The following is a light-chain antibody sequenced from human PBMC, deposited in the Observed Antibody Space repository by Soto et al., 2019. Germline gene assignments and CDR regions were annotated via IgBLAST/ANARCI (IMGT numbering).Light chain of an antibody. Sequence: EIVLTQSPDTLSLSPGEGATLSCRASHDVSVSLVWYRQRPGQSPRLLIHDASNRATGISARFSGSGSGTDVTLTIGSLEPEESALYYCQQRASWPYTSGQGTKVEIK. CDR2: DAS. CDR1: HDVSVS. J-gene: IGKJ2*01. V-gene: IGKV3-11*01. CDR3: QQRASWPYT.